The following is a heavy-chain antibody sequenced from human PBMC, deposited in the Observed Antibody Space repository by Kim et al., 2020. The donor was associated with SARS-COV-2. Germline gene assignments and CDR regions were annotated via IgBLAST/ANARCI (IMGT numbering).Heavy chain of an antibody. D-gene: IGHD3-16*01. Sequence: SGKSRITINPDTSKNQFSLQLNSVTPEDTAVYYCARDYTVQLSPETWFDPWGQGTLVTVSS. J-gene: IGHJ5*02. V-gene: IGHV6-1*01. CDR3: ARDYTVQLSPETWFDP.